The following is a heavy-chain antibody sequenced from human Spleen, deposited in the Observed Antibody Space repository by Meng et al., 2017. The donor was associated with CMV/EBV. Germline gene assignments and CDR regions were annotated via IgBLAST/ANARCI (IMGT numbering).Heavy chain of an antibody. V-gene: IGHV3-23*01. CDR3: AKDLSRYYYYFGMDA. Sequence: GESLKISCAASGFTFSSYAMSWGRQAPGKGLEWVSAISGSGGSTYYADSVKGRFTISRDNSKNTLYLQMNSLRAEDTAAYYCAKDLSRYYYYFGMDAWGQGTTVTVSS. CDR1: GFTFSSYA. J-gene: IGHJ6*02. CDR2: ISGSGGST. D-gene: IGHD6-13*01.